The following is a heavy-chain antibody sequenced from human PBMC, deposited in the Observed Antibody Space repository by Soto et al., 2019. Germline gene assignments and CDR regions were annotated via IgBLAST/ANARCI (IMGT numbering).Heavy chain of an antibody. J-gene: IGHJ4*02. CDR2: ISGSGEST. Sequence: EVKLLESGGGLVQPGGSLRLSCAASGFTFSSYAMSWVRQAPGKGLEWVSGISGSGESTDYADSVKGRSTISRDNSKNTLYLQMNSLRAADAAVYFCAKATRITIIGGAYYFDYWGQGTLVTVSS. V-gene: IGHV3-23*01. D-gene: IGHD3-3*01. CDR3: AKATRITIIGGAYYFDY. CDR1: GFTFSSYA.